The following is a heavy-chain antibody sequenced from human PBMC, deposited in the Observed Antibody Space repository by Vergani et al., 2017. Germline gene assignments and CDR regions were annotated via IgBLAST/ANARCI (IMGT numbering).Heavy chain of an antibody. V-gene: IGHV3-30*18. J-gene: IGHJ6*03. CDR3: AKAGSVTSGSLQYNFYMDV. D-gene: IGHD3-10*01. CDR2: ISNDGSKK. CDR1: GFSFSGHA. Sequence: QVQLAESGGGRFQPGRSLRLSCAASGFSFSGHAIHTVRQAPDKGLECVAVISNDGSKKYYADSVKGRFTISRDNSKSTRDLQMNSLRTQDTAVYYCAKAGSVTSGSLQYNFYMDVWGKGTTVTVS.